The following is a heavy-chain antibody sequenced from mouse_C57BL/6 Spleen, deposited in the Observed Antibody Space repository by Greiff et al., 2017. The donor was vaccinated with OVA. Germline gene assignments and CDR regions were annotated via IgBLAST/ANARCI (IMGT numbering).Heavy chain of an antibody. V-gene: IGHV1-53*01. Sequence: QVQLQQSGTELVKPGASVKLSCKASGYTFTSYWMHWVKQRPGQGLEWIGNINPSNGGTNYNEKFKSKATLTVDKSSSTAYMQLSSLTSEDSAVYYCALDSSGYGPWFAYWGQGTLVTVSA. CDR3: ALDSSGYGPWFAY. J-gene: IGHJ3*01. CDR2: INPSNGGT. CDR1: GYTFTSYW. D-gene: IGHD3-2*02.